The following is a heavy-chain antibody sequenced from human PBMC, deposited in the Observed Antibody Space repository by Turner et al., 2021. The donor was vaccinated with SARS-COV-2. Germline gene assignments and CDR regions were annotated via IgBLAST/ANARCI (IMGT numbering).Heavy chain of an antibody. V-gene: IGHV3-23*01. Sequence: EVQLLESGGGSIQPGGSLRPSCSACGCTVISYAMSWVRRAPGKGLDWVSSISGNGDSTYYADSVKGRFTISRDNSKNTLYLQMHSLRAEDTAVYYCAKDLAAYYDSSGYSYYYGVDVWGQGTTVTVSS. J-gene: IGHJ6*02. CDR3: AKDLAAYYDSSGYSYYYGVDV. D-gene: IGHD3-22*01. CDR2: ISGNGDST. CDR1: GCTVISYA.